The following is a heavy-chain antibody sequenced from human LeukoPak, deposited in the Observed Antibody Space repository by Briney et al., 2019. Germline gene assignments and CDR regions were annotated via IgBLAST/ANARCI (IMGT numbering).Heavy chain of an antibody. CDR1: GFTFSSYW. V-gene: IGHV3-7*03. D-gene: IGHD2-2*02. CDR2: IKQDGSEK. J-gene: IGHJ6*02. CDR3: ARDRPIYFYYYYGMDV. Sequence: SGGSLRLSCAASGFTFSSYWMSWVRQAPGKGPEWVANIKQDGSEKYYVDSVKGRFTISRDNAKNSLYLQMNNLRAEDTAVYYCARDRPIYFYYYYGMDVWGQGTTVTVSS.